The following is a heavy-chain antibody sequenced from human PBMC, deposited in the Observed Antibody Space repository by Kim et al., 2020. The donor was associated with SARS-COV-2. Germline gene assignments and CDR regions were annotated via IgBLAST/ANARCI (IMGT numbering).Heavy chain of an antibody. Sequence: SVKVSCKASGGTFSSYTISWVRQAPGQGLEWMGRIIPILGIANYAQKCQGRVTITADKSTSTAYMELSRLRSEDTAVYYCARDSGSGVPAARYYCGQGSLVTVSP. CDR2: IIPILGIA. J-gene: IGHJ4*02. CDR3: ARDSGSGVPAARYY. CDR1: GGTFSSYT. V-gene: IGHV1-69*04. D-gene: IGHD2-2*01.